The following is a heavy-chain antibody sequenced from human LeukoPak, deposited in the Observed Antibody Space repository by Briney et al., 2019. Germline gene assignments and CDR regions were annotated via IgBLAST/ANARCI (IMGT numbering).Heavy chain of an antibody. Sequence: WASVKVSCKASGYTFTSYGISWVRQAPGQGLEWMGWISACNGNTNYAQKLQGRVTMTTDTSTSTAYMELRSLRSDDTAVYYCARDIGSSWFRDFDYWGQGTLVTVSS. D-gene: IGHD6-13*01. CDR2: ISACNGNT. V-gene: IGHV1-18*01. CDR3: ARDIGSSWFRDFDY. J-gene: IGHJ4*02. CDR1: GYTFTSYG.